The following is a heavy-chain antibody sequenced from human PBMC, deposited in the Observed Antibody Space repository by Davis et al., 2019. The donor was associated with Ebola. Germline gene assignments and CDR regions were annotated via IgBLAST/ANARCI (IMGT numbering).Heavy chain of an antibody. CDR3: ARDPSHDYGDYVGGWFDP. V-gene: IGHV3-48*04. D-gene: IGHD4-17*01. Sequence: GGSLRLSCAASGFTFSNAWMNWVRQAPGKGLEWVSYISSSGSTIYYADSVKGRFTISRDNAKNSLYLQMNSLRAEDTAVYYCARDPSHDYGDYVGGWFDPWGQGTLVTVSS. J-gene: IGHJ5*02. CDR2: ISSSGSTI. CDR1: GFTFSNAW.